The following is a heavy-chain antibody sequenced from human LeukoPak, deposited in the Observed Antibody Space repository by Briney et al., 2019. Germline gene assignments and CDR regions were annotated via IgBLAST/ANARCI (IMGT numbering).Heavy chain of an antibody. V-gene: IGHV4-34*01. CDR2: INHSGST. CDR3: ARGGGSGSYSYFDY. Sequence: SETLSLTCAVYGRSFSGYYWSWIRQPPGKGLEWIGEINHSGSTNYNPSLKSRVTISVDTSKNQFSLKLSSVTAADTAVYYCARGGGSGSYSYFDYWGQGTLVTVSS. D-gene: IGHD1-26*01. CDR1: GRSFSGYY. J-gene: IGHJ4*02.